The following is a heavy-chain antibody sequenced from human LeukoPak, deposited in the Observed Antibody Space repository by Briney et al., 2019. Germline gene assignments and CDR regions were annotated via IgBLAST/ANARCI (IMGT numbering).Heavy chain of an antibody. CDR2: IIPILGIA. CDR1: GGTFSSYT. CDR3: ARSCSGGSCYESDFDY. J-gene: IGHJ4*02. V-gene: IGHV1-69*02. D-gene: IGHD2-15*01. Sequence: SVKVSCKASGGTFSSYTISWVRQAPGQGLEWMGGIIPILGIANYAQKFQGRVTITADKSTSTAYMELSSLRSEDTAVYYCARSCSGGSCYESDFDYWGQGTLVTVSS.